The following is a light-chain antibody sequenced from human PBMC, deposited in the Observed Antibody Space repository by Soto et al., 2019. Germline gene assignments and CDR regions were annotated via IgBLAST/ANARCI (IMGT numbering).Light chain of an antibody. CDR3: QSYDSSLSGVV. J-gene: IGLJ2*01. CDR2: GSS. V-gene: IGLV1-40*01. CDR1: SSNIGAGYD. Sequence: QSVLTQPPSVSGAPGQRVTISCTGSSSNIGAGYDVHWYQQLPGTAPKLLIFGSSNRPSGVPDRFSGSKSGTSASLAITGLQAEDEADYFCQSYDSSLSGVVFGGGTKVTVL.